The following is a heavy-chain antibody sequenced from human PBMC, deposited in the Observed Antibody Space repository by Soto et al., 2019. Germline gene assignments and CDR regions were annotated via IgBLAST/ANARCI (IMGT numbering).Heavy chain of an antibody. Sequence: VASVKVSCKASGGTFSSYAISWVRQAPGQGLEWMGGIIPIFGTANYAQKFQGRVTITADESTSTAYMELSSLRSEDTAVYYCASSTGTITQFDPWGQGTLVTVSS. V-gene: IGHV1-69*13. CDR3: ASSTGTITQFDP. CDR2: IIPIFGTA. J-gene: IGHJ5*02. CDR1: GGTFSSYA. D-gene: IGHD1-1*01.